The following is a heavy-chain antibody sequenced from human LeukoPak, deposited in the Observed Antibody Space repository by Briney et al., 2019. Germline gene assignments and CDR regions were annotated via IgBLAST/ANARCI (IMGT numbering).Heavy chain of an antibody. Sequence: GGSLRLSCAASGFTFSSYSMNWVRQAPGKGLEWVSYISSSSSYIYYADSVKGRFTISRDNAKNSLYLQMNSLRAEDTAVYYCARDRFRADNYWGQGTLVTVSS. J-gene: IGHJ4*02. V-gene: IGHV3-21*05. CDR1: GFTFSSYS. CDR2: ISSSSSYI. D-gene: IGHD3-10*01. CDR3: ARDRFRADNY.